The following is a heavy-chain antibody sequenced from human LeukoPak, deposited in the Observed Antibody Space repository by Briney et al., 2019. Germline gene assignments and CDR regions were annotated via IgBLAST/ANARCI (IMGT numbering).Heavy chain of an antibody. CDR2: IRYDGSNK. D-gene: IGHD3-22*01. CDR1: GFTFSSYG. J-gene: IGHJ4*02. V-gene: IGHV3-30*02. CDR3: AKEVYYDSRYDY. Sequence: PGGSLRLSCAASGFTFSSYGMHWVRQAPGKGLEWVAFIRYDGSNKYYADSVKGRFTISRDNSKSTLYLEMNSLRAEDTAIYYCAKEVYYDSRYDYWGQGTLVTVSS.